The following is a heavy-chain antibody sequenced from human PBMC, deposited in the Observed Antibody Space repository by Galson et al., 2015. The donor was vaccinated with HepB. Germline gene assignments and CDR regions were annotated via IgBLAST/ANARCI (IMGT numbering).Heavy chain of an antibody. CDR2: IIPMFNEA. V-gene: IGHV1-69*06. CDR3: ARTYYYDTNGYGTYYGMDV. CDR1: GGTFNSCV. J-gene: IGHJ6*02. Sequence: SVKVSCKDSGGTFNSCVFTWVRQAPGQGLEWMGGIIPMFNEANYAQKFQGRVTISADKTTRTAYMEMSSLRSEDTAVYYCARTYYYDTNGYGTYYGMDVWGQGTTVTVSS. D-gene: IGHD3-22*01.